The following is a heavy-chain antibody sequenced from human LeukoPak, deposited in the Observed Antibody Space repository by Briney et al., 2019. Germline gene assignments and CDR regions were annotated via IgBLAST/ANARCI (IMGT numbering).Heavy chain of an antibody. CDR3: AGSASKGEDAFDI. Sequence: ASVKVSCKASGYTFTSYDINWVRQATGQGLEWMGWMNPNSGNTGYAQRFQGRVTLTRNTSISAAYMELSSLRSEDTAVYYCAGSASKGEDAFDIWGQGTMVTVSS. CDR2: MNPNSGNT. CDR1: GYTFTSYD. J-gene: IGHJ3*02. D-gene: IGHD3-10*01. V-gene: IGHV1-8*01.